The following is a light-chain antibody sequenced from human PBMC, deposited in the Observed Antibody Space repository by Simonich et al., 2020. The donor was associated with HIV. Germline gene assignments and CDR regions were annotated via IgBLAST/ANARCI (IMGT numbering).Light chain of an antibody. J-gene: IGKJ1*01. V-gene: IGKV1-9*01. CDR3: QHYNSYSRT. CDR2: DAS. CDR1: QGISSY. Sequence: DIQLTQSPSFLSASVGDRLTIPCRASQGISSYLAWYQQKPGKAPKLLIYDASTMQSGVPSRFSGSGSGTEFTLTISSLQPDDFATYYCQHYNSYSRTFGQGTTVEIK.